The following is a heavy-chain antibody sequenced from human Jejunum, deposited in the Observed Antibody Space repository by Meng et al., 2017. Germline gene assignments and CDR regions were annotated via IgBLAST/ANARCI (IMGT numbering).Heavy chain of an antibody. CDR1: GFTFRSYA. D-gene: IGHD4-17*01. CDR2: ISATSGDT. J-gene: IGHJ4*02. V-gene: IGHV3-23*01. Sequence: GESLKISCVASGFTFRSYAMSWVRLAPGKGLEWVSTISATSGDTYYADSMKGRFSISRDNSKNTLYLQLNSLRGDDTAVYYCAKYGDPSGYFDYWGQGKLV. CDR3: AKYGDPSGYFDY.